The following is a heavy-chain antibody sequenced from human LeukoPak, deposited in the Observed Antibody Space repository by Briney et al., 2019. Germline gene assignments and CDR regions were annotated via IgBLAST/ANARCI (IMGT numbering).Heavy chain of an antibody. CDR3: ARALGDFDY. D-gene: IGHD3-16*01. CDR1: GYTFTSYG. Sequence: ASVKVSCKASGYTFTSYGISWVRQAPGQGLEWMGWISAYNGNTNYAQKFQGRVTMTRNTSISTAYMELSSLRSEDTAVYYCARALGDFDYWGQGTLVTVSS. CDR2: ISAYNGNT. V-gene: IGHV1-18*01. J-gene: IGHJ4*02.